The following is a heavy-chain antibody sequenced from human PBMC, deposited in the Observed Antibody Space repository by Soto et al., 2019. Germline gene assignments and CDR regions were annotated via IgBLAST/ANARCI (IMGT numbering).Heavy chain of an antibody. Sequence: QVHLQQWGAGLLKSSETLSLTCAVYGGSFSGYYWSWIRQPPGKGLEWIGEINHSGITNYNPSLKHRVTISVDTSKNQFSLNLTSMTAADTAVYYCARGSVDYNFWSGYYSRFYYFDFWGQGTLVTVSS. D-gene: IGHD3-3*01. CDR3: ARGSVDYNFWSGYYSRFYYFDF. J-gene: IGHJ4*02. V-gene: IGHV4-34*01. CDR2: INHSGIT. CDR1: GGSFSGYY.